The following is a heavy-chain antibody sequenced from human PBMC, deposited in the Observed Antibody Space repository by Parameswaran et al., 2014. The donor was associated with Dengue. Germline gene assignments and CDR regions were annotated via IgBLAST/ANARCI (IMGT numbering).Heavy chain of an antibody. Sequence: WIRQPPGKGLEWIGEINHRRNTNYNPSLNSRVTISIDTSKNQFSLTLSSVTAADTAVYYCARSYDSSGYYPVRRRNWFDPWGQGTLVTVSS. V-gene: IGHV4-34*01. CDR3: ARSYDSSGYYPVRRRNWFDP. J-gene: IGHJ5*02. D-gene: IGHD3-22*01. CDR2: INHRRNT.